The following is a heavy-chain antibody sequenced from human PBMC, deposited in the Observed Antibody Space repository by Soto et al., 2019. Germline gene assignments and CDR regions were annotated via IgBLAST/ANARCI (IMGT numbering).Heavy chain of an antibody. D-gene: IGHD3-10*01. CDR2: TRNKARSYTT. V-gene: IGHV3-72*01. CDR3: VRVRGGSTYHFDC. CDR1: GFTFSDHY. Sequence: GSLRLSCAASGFTFSDHYMDWVRQAPGKGLEWVGRTRNKARSYTTEYAASVNGRFTISRDDSKNSLYLQMNSLKTDDTAVYYCVRVRGGSTYHFDCWGQGTLVTVSS. J-gene: IGHJ4*02.